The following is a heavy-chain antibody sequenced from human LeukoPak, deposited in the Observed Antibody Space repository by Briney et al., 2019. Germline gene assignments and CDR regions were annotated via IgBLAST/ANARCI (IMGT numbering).Heavy chain of an antibody. CDR3: ASGQNYYYYMDV. CDR2: ISSSSSYI. Sequence: GGTLRLSCAASGFTFRRYGMTWVRQAPGKGLEWVSSISSSSSYIYYADSVKGRFTISRDNAKNSLYLQMNSLRAEDTAVYYCASGQNYYYYMDVWGKGTTVTVSS. CDR1: GFTFRRYG. V-gene: IGHV3-21*01. J-gene: IGHJ6*03.